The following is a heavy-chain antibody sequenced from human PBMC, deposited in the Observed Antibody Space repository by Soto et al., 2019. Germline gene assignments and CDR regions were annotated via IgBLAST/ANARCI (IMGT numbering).Heavy chain of an antibody. CDR2: ISPFNGNT. CDR3: AREGLVLAPSTVNSDHYYYAMDV. J-gene: IGHJ6*02. Sequence: ASVKVSCKSSGYPFTHYGITWVRQAPGQGLEWMGWISPFNGNTNYGQTLQGRVTLTTDTSTSTVYMELRSLRSDDTAVYYCAREGLVLAPSTVNSDHYYYAMDVWGQGTMVTVS. V-gene: IGHV1-18*01. CDR1: GYPFTHYG. D-gene: IGHD3-3*02.